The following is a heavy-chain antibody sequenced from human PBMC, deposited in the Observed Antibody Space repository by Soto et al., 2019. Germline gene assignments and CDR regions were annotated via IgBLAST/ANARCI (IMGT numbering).Heavy chain of an antibody. V-gene: IGHV3-48*01. Sequence: HPGGSLRLSCAASGFTFSTYSINWVRQAPGKGLEWVSFISDSSSIIHYADSVKGRFTISRDNAKNSLYLQMNSLRAEDTAVYYCARVATPGYNNWFDPWGQGTLVTVSS. CDR2: ISDSSSII. J-gene: IGHJ5*02. CDR1: GFTFSTYS. D-gene: IGHD5-12*01. CDR3: ARVATPGYNNWFDP.